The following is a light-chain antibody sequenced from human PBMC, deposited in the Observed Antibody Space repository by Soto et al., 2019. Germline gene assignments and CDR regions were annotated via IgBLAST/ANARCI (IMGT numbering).Light chain of an antibody. CDR3: QQYGASPRT. CDR2: GVS. CDR1: QNVRSGN. V-gene: IGKV3-20*01. Sequence: EIVLTQSPGTLTLSPGERGTLSCRASQNVRSGNVAWYQQRPGQAPRLLIFGVSSRDAGVPDRFSGSGSGTDFTLTISRLEPEDFGLYFCQQYGASPRTFGQGTKVEI. J-gene: IGKJ1*01.